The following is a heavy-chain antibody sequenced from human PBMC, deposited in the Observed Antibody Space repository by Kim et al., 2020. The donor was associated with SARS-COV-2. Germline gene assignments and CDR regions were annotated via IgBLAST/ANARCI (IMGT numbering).Heavy chain of an antibody. Sequence: SETLSLTCTVSGGSISSNDYYWDWIRQPPGKGLEWIGSISYSGRTYYNPSLKSRVTISVDTSKNQISLKLSSVTTADTGVYYCARGIFGVVIIPYYYYYMDVWGKGPTVTVPS. CDR3: ARGIFGVVIIPYYYYYMDV. CDR2: ISYSGRT. V-gene: IGHV4-39*01. D-gene: IGHD3-3*01. J-gene: IGHJ6*03. CDR1: GGSISSNDYY.